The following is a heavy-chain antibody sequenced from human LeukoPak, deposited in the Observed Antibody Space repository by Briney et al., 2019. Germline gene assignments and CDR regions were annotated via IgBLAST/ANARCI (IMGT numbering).Heavy chain of an antibody. J-gene: IGHJ6*02. V-gene: IGHV3-48*01. CDR2: ISSSSSTI. CDR1: GFTFSSYS. D-gene: IGHD2-2*01. Sequence: GRSLRLSCAASGFTFSSYSMNWVRQAPGKGLEWVSYISSSSSTIYYADSVKGRFTISRDNAKNSLYLQMNSLRAEDTAVYYCARRDIVVVPAATYYGMDVWGQGTTVTVSS. CDR3: ARRDIVVVPAATYYGMDV.